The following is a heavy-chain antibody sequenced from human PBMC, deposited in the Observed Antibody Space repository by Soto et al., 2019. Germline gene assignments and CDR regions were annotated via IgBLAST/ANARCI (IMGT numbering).Heavy chain of an antibody. Sequence: SETLSLTCTVSGGSISSGGYYWSWIRQHPGKGLEWIGYIYYSGSTYYNPSPKSRVTISVDTSKNQFSLKLSSVTAADTAVYYCARGDLEWLLADYWGQGTLVTVSS. J-gene: IGHJ4*02. CDR1: GGSISSGGYY. CDR3: ARGDLEWLLADY. CDR2: IYYSGST. V-gene: IGHV4-31*03. D-gene: IGHD3-3*01.